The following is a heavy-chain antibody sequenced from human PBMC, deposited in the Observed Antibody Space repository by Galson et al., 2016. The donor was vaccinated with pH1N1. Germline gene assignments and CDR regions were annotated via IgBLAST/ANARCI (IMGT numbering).Heavy chain of an antibody. Sequence: SLRLSCAVSGVTFSDFWMQWVRQVSGKGLVWVSSINNDGSGRSYADSVKGRFTISRDNAKNTVYLQMDSLRAEDTALYYCLISEGDFWGQGTLVSVSS. D-gene: IGHD3/OR15-3a*01. CDR1: GVTFSDFW. J-gene: IGHJ4*02. V-gene: IGHV3-74*01. CDR2: INNDGSGR. CDR3: LISEGDF.